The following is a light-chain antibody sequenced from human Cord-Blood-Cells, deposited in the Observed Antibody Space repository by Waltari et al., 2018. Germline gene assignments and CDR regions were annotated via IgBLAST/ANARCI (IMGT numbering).Light chain of an antibody. CDR1: SSDVGGYHY. V-gene: IGLV2-14*01. J-gene: IGLJ1*01. CDR3: SSYTSSSTLV. CDR2: DVS. Sequence: QSTLTQPASVSGSPGQSITISCTGTSSDVGGYHYVSWYQQHPGKAPKLMIYDVSKRPSGVSNRFSGSKSGNTASLTISGLQAEDEADYYCSSYTSSSTLVFGTGTKVTVL.